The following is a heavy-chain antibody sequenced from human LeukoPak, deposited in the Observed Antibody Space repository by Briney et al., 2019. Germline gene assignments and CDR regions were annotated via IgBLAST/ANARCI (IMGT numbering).Heavy chain of an antibody. CDR3: ARRGYNYEGFDY. V-gene: IGHV3-23*01. CDR1: GFTFTSYA. CDR2: ITGSGIST. J-gene: IGHJ4*02. D-gene: IGHD5-18*01. Sequence: GGSLRLSCAASGFTFTSYAMNWVRQAPGKGLEWVSSITGSGISTSYADSVKGRFTISRDNSKSTLYLQMISLRADDTAVYYCARRGYNYEGFDYWGQGTLVTVS.